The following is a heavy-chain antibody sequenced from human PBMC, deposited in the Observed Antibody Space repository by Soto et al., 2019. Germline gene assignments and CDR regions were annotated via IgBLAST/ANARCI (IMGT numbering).Heavy chain of an antibody. CDR2: FSSSDGSP. Sequence: GGSLRLSCAASGFTLSNFDMSWVRQAAGKGLEWVSAFSSSDGSPYYSDSVKGRFTISRDNSKNTLYLQMNSLRGEDTAVYYCAKGKVAGLNYYYGMDVWGQGTTVTVSS. CDR1: GFTLSNFD. J-gene: IGHJ6*02. D-gene: IGHD6-19*01. V-gene: IGHV3-23*01. CDR3: AKGKVAGLNYYYGMDV.